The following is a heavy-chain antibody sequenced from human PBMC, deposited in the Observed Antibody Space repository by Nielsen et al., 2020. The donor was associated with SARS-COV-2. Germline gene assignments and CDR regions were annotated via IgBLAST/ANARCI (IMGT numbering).Heavy chain of an antibody. CDR3: AKDRSSGWKESYYFDY. Sequence: GGSLRLSCAASGFTFSSYWMHWVRQAPGKGLVWVSRINSDGSSTSYADSVKGRFTISRDNAKNSLYLQMNSLRAEDTALYYCAKDRSSGWKESYYFDYWGQGTLVTVSS. J-gene: IGHJ4*02. D-gene: IGHD6-19*01. V-gene: IGHV3-74*01. CDR2: INSDGSST. CDR1: GFTFSSYW.